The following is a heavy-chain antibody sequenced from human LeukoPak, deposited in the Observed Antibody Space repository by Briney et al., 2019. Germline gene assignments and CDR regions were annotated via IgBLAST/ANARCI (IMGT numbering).Heavy chain of an antibody. CDR2: IADAGT. CDR3: AKNLGPFDV. J-gene: IGHJ3*01. V-gene: IGHV3-23*01. CDR1: GFTFNKFA. D-gene: IGHD3-16*01. Sequence: PGGSLRLSCAASGFTFNKFAMTWGRQAPGKGLEWVSTIADAGTYYADSVKGRFTISRDNSKNMLYLQLNSLRAGDTAMYYCAKNLGPFDVRSQGTMVTVSS.